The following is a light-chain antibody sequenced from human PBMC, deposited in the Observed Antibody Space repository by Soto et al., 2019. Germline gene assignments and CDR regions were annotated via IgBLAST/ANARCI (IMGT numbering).Light chain of an antibody. V-gene: IGLV2-14*03. CDR2: DVS. CDR1: SSDVGASRY. CDR3: SSYTTISNLV. Sequence: QSVLTQPASVSGSPGQSITISCTGTSSDVGASRYVSWYQQHPGNAPKLILYDVSSRPSGVSDRFSGSKSGNTASLTISGLQAEDEAYYYGSSYTTISNLVFGGGTKLTVL. J-gene: IGLJ3*02.